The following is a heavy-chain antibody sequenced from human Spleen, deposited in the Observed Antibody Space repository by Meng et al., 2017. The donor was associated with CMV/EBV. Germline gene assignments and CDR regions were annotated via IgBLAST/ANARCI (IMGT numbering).Heavy chain of an antibody. CDR1: GFTFSSYA. CDR3: ANDYSNYEGWY. CDR2: VSGSGIIT. Sequence: GGSLRLSCAASGFTFSSYAMSWVRQAPGKGLEWVSGVSGSGIITYYADSVKGRFTISRDNAKNSLYLQMNGLRAEDTAVYYCANDYSNYEGWYWGQGTLVTVSS. D-gene: IGHD4-11*01. J-gene: IGHJ4*02. V-gene: IGHV3-23*01.